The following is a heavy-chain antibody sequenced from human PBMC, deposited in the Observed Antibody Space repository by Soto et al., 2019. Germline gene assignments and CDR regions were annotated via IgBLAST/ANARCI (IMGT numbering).Heavy chain of an antibody. V-gene: IGHV1-69*08. D-gene: IGHD1-1*01. CDR3: ARDHHWNGDFDY. Sequence: QVQLVQSGAEVKKPGSSVKVSCKASGGTFSSYTISWVRQAPGQGLEWMGRIIPILGIANYAQKFQGRVTITADKSTSTAYMELSSLRSEDTAVYYCARDHHWNGDFDYWGQGTLVTVSS. J-gene: IGHJ4*02. CDR2: IIPILGIA. CDR1: GGTFSSYT.